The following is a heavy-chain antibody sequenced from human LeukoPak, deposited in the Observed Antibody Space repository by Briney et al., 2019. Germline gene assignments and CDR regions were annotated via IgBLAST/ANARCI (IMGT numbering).Heavy chain of an antibody. V-gene: IGHV1-8*02. CDR3: ATDRADRDYYDSSGYYLGY. CDR2: MNPNSGNT. D-gene: IGHD3-22*01. Sequence: GASVKVSCKASGYTFTSYDINWVRQATGQGLEWMGWMNPNSGNTGYAQKFQGRVTMTEDTSTDTAYMELSSLRSEDTAVYYCATDRADRDYYDSSGYYLGYWGQGTLVTVSS. J-gene: IGHJ4*02. CDR1: GYTFTSYD.